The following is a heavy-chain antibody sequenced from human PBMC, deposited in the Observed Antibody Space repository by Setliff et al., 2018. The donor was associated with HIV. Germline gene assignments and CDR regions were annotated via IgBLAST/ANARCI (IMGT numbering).Heavy chain of an antibody. V-gene: IGHV4-59*08. CDR3: ARGLSFYDPGGFDY. D-gene: IGHD3-22*01. CDR2: IYYSGST. J-gene: IGHJ4*02. Sequence: SETLSLTCTVFGGSIRSYYWSWIRQPPWKGLEWIGYIYYSGSTNYNPSLKSRVTISVDTSKNQFSLKLSSVTAADTAVYYCARGLSFYDPGGFDYWGQGTLVTVSS. CDR1: GGSIRSYY.